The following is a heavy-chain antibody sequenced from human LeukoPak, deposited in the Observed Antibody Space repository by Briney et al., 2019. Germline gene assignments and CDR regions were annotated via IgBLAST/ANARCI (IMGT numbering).Heavy chain of an antibody. Sequence: PSETLSLTCTVSGGSISGSSYYWGWIRQPPGKGLEWIGSVYYSGSTYYNASLKSRLTISVDTSKNQFSLKLSSVTAADTAVYYCARLAGYGYGYGDYWGQGTLVTVSS. V-gene: IGHV4-39*01. CDR3: ARLAGYGYGYGDY. J-gene: IGHJ4*02. CDR1: GGSISGSSYY. D-gene: IGHD5-18*01. CDR2: VYYSGST.